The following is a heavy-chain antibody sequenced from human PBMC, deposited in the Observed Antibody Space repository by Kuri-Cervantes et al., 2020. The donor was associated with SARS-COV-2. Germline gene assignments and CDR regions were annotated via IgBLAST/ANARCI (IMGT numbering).Heavy chain of an antibody. CDR3: AKDIGSSGTYYPDY. D-gene: IGHD1-26*01. CDR1: GFTFDDYA. J-gene: IGHJ4*02. CDR2: ISWNSGRI. V-gene: IGHV3-9*01. Sequence: SLKISCAASGFTFDDYAMHWVRQAPGKGLEWVSGISWNSGRIGYADSVKGRFTISRDNAKNSLYLQMNSLRTEDTALYYCAKDIGSSGTYYPDYWGQGTLVTVSS.